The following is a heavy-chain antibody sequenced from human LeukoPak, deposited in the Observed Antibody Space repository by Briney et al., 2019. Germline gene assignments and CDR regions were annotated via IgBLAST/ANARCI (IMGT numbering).Heavy chain of an antibody. CDR3: AKTPAYSDYDPCFDY. V-gene: IGHV3-23*01. J-gene: IGHJ4*02. CDR2: ISGSGDIT. CDR1: GFTFSSYA. D-gene: IGHD5-12*01. Sequence: GGSLRLSCAASGFTFSSYAMSWVRQAPGEGLEWISTISGSGDITYYADSVKGRFTISRDNSKNTLYLQMNSLRADDTAVYFCAKTPAYSDYDPCFDYWGQGTLVTVSS.